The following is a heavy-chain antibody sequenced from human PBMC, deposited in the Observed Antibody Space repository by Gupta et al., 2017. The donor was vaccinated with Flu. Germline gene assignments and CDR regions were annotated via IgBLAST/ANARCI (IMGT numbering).Heavy chain of an antibody. Sequence: QVQLQQWGAGLLKPSETLSLTCAVYGGSFSGYYWSWIRQPPGKGLEWIGEINHSGSTNYNPSLKSRVTISVDTSKNQFSLKLSSVTAADTAVYYCARASGSYYRAEYFQHWDQGTLVTVSS. D-gene: IGHD1-26*01. CDR3: ARASGSYYRAEYFQH. V-gene: IGHV4-34*01. CDR2: INHSGST. CDR1: GGSFSGYY. J-gene: IGHJ1*01.